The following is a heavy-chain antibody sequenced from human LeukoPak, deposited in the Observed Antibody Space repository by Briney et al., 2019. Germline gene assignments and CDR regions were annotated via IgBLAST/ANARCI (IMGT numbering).Heavy chain of an antibody. D-gene: IGHD5-12*01. CDR2: ISSSSSYI. Sequence: GGSLRLSCAASGFTFSTYNMNWVRQAPGKGLEWVSSISSSSSYIYYADSVKGRFTISRDNAKNSLYLQMNSLRAEDTAVYYCARASGYDGYYFDYWGQGTLVTAS. V-gene: IGHV3-21*01. CDR3: ARASGYDGYYFDY. CDR1: GFTFSTYN. J-gene: IGHJ4*02.